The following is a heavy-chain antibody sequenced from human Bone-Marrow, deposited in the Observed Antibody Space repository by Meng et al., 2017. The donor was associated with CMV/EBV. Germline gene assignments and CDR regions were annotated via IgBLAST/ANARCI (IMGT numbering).Heavy chain of an antibody. CDR3: ARTYLLRRPPLYRVFDY. Sequence: ASVKVSCKASGYTFTSYDINWVRQATGQGLEWMGWMNPNSGNTGYAQKFQGRVTMTRNTSISTAYMELSSLRSEDTAVYYCARTYLLRRPPLYRVFDYWGQGTLVTVSS. CDR1: GYTFTSYD. CDR2: MNPNSGNT. J-gene: IGHJ4*02. V-gene: IGHV1-8*01. D-gene: IGHD2/OR15-2a*01.